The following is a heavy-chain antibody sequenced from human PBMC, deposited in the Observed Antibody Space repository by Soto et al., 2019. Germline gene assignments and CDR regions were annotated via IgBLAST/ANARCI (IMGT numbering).Heavy chain of an antibody. D-gene: IGHD5-12*01. J-gene: IGHJ4*02. CDR1: GGSFSGYY. CDR3: ARSGYSGYDPFDY. CDR2: INHSGST. Sequence: HVQLQQWGAGLLKPSETLSLTCAVYGGSFSGYYWSWIRQPPGKGLEWIGEINHSGSTNYNPSLKSRVTISVDTAKNHFSLKLSSVTAADTAVYYCARSGYSGYDPFDYWGQGTLVTVSS. V-gene: IGHV4-34*01.